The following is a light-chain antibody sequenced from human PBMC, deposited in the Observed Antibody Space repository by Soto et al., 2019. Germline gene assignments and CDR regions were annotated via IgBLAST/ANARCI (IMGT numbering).Light chain of an antibody. J-gene: IGKJ1*01. CDR2: DAS. Sequence: DIQMTQSPSTLSASVGDGITITCRASQSIVRWLAWYQQTPGKAPKLLIFDASSLESVFPSRFSGSGSGTDFTLTISSLQPDDFTTYYCQQYINSPLTFGQGTKVEIK. CDR3: QQYINSPLT. V-gene: IGKV1-5*01. CDR1: QSIVRW.